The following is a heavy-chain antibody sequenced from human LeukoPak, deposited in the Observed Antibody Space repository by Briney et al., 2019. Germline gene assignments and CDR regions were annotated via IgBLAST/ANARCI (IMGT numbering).Heavy chain of an antibody. D-gene: IGHD2-2*01. J-gene: IGHJ4*02. CDR1: GFIFSSYG. V-gene: IGHV3-30*02. CDR3: ARDGPYCSPASCSGRYFDY. Sequence: GGSLRLSCAASGFIFSSYGMHWVRQAPGKGLEWVAFIRNDGSDKHCADSAKGRFIISRDNSKNTLDLQMNSLRAEDTAVYHCARDGPYCSPASCSGRYFDYWGQGTPVTVSS. CDR2: IRNDGSDK.